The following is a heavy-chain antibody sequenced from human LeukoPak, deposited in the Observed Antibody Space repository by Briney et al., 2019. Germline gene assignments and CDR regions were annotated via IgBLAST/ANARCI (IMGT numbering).Heavy chain of an antibody. CDR3: ARVLWFVNAPGSWFDP. CDR2: IFHSGSS. D-gene: IGHD3-10*01. Sequence: PSETLSLTCAVSGDSISSGDYSWSWIRQPSGKGLEWIGYIFHSGSSYYNPSLKSRVTISVDKSKNQFSLRLTSVTAADTAVYYCARVLWFVNAPGSWFDPWGQGTLVTVSS. CDR1: GDSISSGDYS. J-gene: IGHJ5*02. V-gene: IGHV4-30-2*01.